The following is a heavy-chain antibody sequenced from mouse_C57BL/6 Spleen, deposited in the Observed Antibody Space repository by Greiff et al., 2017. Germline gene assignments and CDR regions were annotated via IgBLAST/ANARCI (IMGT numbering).Heavy chain of an antibody. J-gene: IGHJ3*01. CDR2: ISYDGSN. D-gene: IGHD2-3*01. V-gene: IGHV3-6*01. CDR3: ARQGGYYVQFAY. Sequence: VQLKQSGPGLVKPSQSLSLTCSVTGYSITSGYYWNWIRQFPGNKLEWMGYISYDGSNNYNPSLKNRISITRDTSKNQFFLKLNSVTTEDTATYYCARQGGYYVQFAYGGQGTLVTVSA. CDR1: GYSITSGYY.